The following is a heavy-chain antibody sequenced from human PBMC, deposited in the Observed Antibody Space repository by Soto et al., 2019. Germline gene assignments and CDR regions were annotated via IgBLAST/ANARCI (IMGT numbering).Heavy chain of an antibody. V-gene: IGHV4-30-2*01. J-gene: IGHJ6*02. CDR1: GGFISSGGCC. CDR2: IYHSGST. CDR3: ARKGDGPYYYGMDV. D-gene: IGHD3-16*01. Sequence: PSVTLCLRYAVAGGFISSGGCCWSFIQQPPGKGLEWIGYIYHSGSTYYNPSLKSRVTISVDRSKNQFSRKLSSVTAADTAVYYCARKGDGPYYYGMDVWGQGTTVTVSS.